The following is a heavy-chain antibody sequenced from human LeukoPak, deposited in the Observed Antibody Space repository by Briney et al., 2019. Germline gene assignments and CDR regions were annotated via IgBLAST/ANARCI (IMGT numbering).Heavy chain of an antibody. D-gene: IGHD1-26*01. CDR2: ISYDGSNK. Sequence: GRSLRLSCAASGFTFSSYGMHWVRQAPGKGLERVAVISYDGSNKYYADSVKGRFTISRDNSKNTLYLQMNSLRAEDTAVYYCAKEVGATNDYWGQGTLVTVSS. J-gene: IGHJ4*02. V-gene: IGHV3-30*18. CDR3: AKEVGATNDY. CDR1: GFTFSSYG.